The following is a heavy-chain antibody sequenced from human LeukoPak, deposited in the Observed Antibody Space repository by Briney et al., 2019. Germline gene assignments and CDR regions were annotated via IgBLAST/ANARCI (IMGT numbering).Heavy chain of an antibody. J-gene: IGHJ1*01. CDR2: IKEDGGEK. Sequence: PGGSLRLSCAASGFTFSSYGMSWVRQAPGKGLEWVANIKEDGGEKYYVDSVKGRFTISRDNAKNSLYRQMNSLRAEETAVYYCASDLVAATLNKPDHWAQGPVVPVS. CDR3: ASDLVAATLNKPDH. D-gene: IGHD2-15*01. CDR1: GFTFSSYG. V-gene: IGHV3-7*01.